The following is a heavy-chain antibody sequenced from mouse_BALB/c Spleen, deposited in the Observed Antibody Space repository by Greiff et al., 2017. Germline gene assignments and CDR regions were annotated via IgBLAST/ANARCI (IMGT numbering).Heavy chain of an antibody. V-gene: IGHV5-6-4*01. CDR2: ISSGGSYT. CDR1: GFTFSSYT. CDR3: TRVDSSGYFFAY. J-gene: IGHJ3*01. Sequence: DVKLVESGGGLVKPGGSLKLSCAASGFTFSSYTMSWVRQTPEKRLEWVATISSGGSYTYYPDSVKGRFTISRDNAKNTLYLQMSSLKSEDTAMYYCTRVDSSGYFFAYWGQGTLVTVSA. D-gene: IGHD3-2*01.